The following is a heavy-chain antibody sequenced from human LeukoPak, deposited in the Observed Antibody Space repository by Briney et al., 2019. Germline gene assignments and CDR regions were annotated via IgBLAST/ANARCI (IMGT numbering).Heavy chain of an antibody. CDR2: SNSDGSST. J-gene: IGHJ3*02. Sequence: PGGSLRLSCAASGFAFNSYWMHWVRQAPGKGLVWVSHSNSDGSSTSYADSVRGRFTISRDNAKNTLYLQMNSLRAEDAAVYYCARDLKGPVNGVFDMWGQGTMVTVSS. CDR3: ARDLKGPVNGVFDM. CDR1: GFAFNSYW. D-gene: IGHD2-8*01. V-gene: IGHV3-74*01.